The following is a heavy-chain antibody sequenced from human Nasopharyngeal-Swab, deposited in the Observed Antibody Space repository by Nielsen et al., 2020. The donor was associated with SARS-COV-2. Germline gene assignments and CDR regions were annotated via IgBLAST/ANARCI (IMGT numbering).Heavy chain of an antibody. CDR1: GFTFSSYS. J-gene: IGHJ3*02. CDR3: ARDRDIVVVVAATLDAFDI. Sequence: GESLKISCAASGFTFSSYSMNWVRQAPGKGLEWVSSISSSSSYIYYADSVKGRFTISRDNAKNSLYLQMNSPRAEDTAVYYCARDRDIVVVVAATLDAFDIWGQGTMVTVSS. D-gene: IGHD2-15*01. V-gene: IGHV3-21*01. CDR2: ISSSSSYI.